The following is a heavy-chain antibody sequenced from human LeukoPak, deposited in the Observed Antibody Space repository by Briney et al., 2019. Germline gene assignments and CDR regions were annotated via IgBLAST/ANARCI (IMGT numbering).Heavy chain of an antibody. CDR2: ISAYNGNT. J-gene: IGHJ6*03. CDR1: GYTFTSYG. Sequence: ASVKVSCKASGYTFTSYGISWVRQAPGQGLEWMGWISAYNGNTNYAQKLQGRVTMTTDTSTSTAYMELRSLRSDDTAVYYRARDPYSSSSLKDYYYYYMDVWGKGTTVTVSS. CDR3: ARDPYSSSSLKDYYYYYMDV. D-gene: IGHD6-13*01. V-gene: IGHV1-18*01.